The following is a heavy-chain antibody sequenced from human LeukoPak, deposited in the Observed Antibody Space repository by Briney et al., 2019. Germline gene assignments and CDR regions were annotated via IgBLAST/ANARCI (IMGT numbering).Heavy chain of an antibody. D-gene: IGHD1-1*01. CDR1: GGSISSYY. CDR3: ARDCEGGTGWFDP. V-gene: IGHV4-59*01. CDR2: IYCSGST. J-gene: IGHJ5*02. Sequence: SETLSLTCTVSGGSISSYYWSWIRQPPGKGLEWIGYIYCSGSTNYNPSLKSRVTISVDTSKNQFSLKLSSVTAADTAVYYCARDCEGGTGWFDPWGQGTLVTVSS.